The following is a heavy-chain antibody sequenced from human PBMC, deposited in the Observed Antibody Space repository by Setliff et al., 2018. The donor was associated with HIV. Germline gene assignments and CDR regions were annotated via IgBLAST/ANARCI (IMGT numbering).Heavy chain of an antibody. J-gene: IGHJ4*02. CDR2: IHYSGST. CDR3: ARGRRGYSYANFDY. D-gene: IGHD5-18*01. Sequence: SETLSLTCTVSGGSISSHYWSWIRQPPGKGLEWIGSIHYSGSTNYNPSLKSRVTISVDTSKNQFSLKLSSVTAADTAVYYCARGRRGYSYANFDYWGQGTLVTVSS. V-gene: IGHV4-59*11. CDR1: GGSISSHY.